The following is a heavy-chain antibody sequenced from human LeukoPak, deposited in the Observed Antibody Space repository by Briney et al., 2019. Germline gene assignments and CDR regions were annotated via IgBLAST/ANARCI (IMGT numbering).Heavy chain of an antibody. D-gene: IGHD6-19*01. J-gene: IGHJ6*02. CDR3: AREKAVAGSAYYYYGMDV. V-gene: IGHV1-69*04. Sequence: SVKVSCKASGVTFSSDAISWVRQAPGQGLEWMARIIPILGIANYAQKFQGRVTITADKSTSTAYMELSSLRSEDTVVYCCAREKAVAGSAYYYYGMDVWGQGTTVTVSS. CDR2: IIPILGIA. CDR1: GVTFSSDA.